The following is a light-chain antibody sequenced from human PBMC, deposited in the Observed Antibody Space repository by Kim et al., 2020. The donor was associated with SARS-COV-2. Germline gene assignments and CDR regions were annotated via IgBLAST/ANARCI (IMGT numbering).Light chain of an antibody. V-gene: IGKV3-20*01. CDR2: GAS. CDR1: SSRF. CDR3: QQYGTSPYN. Sequence: SSRFLAWYQHRPGQAPRLLMYGASSRATGIPDRFSSSGSGTDFSLTISRLEPEDVAVYYCQQYGTSPYNFGQGTKLEI. J-gene: IGKJ2*01.